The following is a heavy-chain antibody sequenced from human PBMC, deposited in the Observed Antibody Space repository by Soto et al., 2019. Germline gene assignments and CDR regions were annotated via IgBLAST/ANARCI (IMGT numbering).Heavy chain of an antibody. D-gene: IGHD6-13*01. CDR1: GYTFSNFW. J-gene: IGHJ4*02. Sequence: GESLKISCQSSGYTFSNFWIGWVRPLPGKGLEWMGIIYPGDHETRYSPSFHGKVTISADRSINTAYLQWNSLEASDTAFYFCARSPRSSPYFDYWGQGALGTVSS. V-gene: IGHV5-51*01. CDR3: ARSPRSSPYFDY. CDR2: IYPGDHET.